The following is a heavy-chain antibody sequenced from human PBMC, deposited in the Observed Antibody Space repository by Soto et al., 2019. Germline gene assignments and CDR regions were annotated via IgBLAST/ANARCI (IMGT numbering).Heavy chain of an antibody. CDR3: ATEGSSGWYFGY. J-gene: IGHJ4*02. CDR2: FDPEDGET. D-gene: IGHD6-19*01. V-gene: IGHV1-24*01. Sequence: ASVKVSCKVSGYTLTELSMHWVRQAPGKGLEWMGGFDPEDGETIYAQKFQGRVTMTEDTSTDTAYMELGSLRSEDTAVYYCATEGSSGWYFGYWGQGTLVTVSS. CDR1: GYTLTELS.